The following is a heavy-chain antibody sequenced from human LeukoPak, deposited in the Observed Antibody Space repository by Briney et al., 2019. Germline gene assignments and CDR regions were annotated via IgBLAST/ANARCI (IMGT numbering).Heavy chain of an antibody. CDR1: GFTFNTYS. CDR2: ISPRSTYI. J-gene: IGHJ4*02. V-gene: IGHV3-21*01. CDR3: VRGRAITARPFDF. Sequence: GGSLRLSCAASGFTFNTYSLNWVRQAPGKGLEWVSSISPRSTYIYYADSAKGRFTISRDNAKNSLYLQMNSLRAEDTAVYYCVRGRAITARPFDFWGQGTLLTVSS. D-gene: IGHD6-6*01.